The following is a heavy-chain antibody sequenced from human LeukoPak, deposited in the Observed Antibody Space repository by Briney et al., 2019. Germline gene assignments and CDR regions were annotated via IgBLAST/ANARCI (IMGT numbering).Heavy chain of an antibody. CDR2: INWNGGST. V-gene: IGHV3-20*04. CDR3: ARDSHITYFDFWSGSFDY. J-gene: IGHJ4*02. Sequence: GGSLRLSCAASGFTSDDYGMNRVRQAPGKGLEWVSGINWNGGSTGYADSVKGRFTISRDNAKNSLYLQMNSLRAEDTALYYCARDSHITYFDFWSGSFDYWGQGTLVTVSS. CDR1: GFTSDDYG. D-gene: IGHD3-3*01.